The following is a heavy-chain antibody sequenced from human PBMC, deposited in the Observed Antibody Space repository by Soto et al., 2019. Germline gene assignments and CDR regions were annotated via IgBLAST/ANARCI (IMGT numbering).Heavy chain of an antibody. V-gene: IGHV3-30*04. D-gene: IGHD3-22*01. Sequence: QVQLVESGGGVVQPGRSLRLSCAASGFSFSSYAMHWVCQAPVKGLEWEAIMSYDGSNKYYADSVKGRFTISRDTSKNTLYMQINSLRAEDTAVYYCAREGSSGYYYGNWFNPWGQGTLVTVSS. CDR2: MSYDGSNK. CDR1: GFSFSSYA. J-gene: IGHJ5*02. CDR3: AREGSSGYYYGNWFNP.